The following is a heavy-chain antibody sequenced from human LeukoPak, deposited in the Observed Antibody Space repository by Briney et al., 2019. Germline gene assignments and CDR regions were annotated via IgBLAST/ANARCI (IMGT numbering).Heavy chain of an antibody. CDR3: ARGRYCSSTSCYTEGYYYYGMDV. D-gene: IGHD2-2*02. CDR2: INHSGST. CDR1: GGSISSYY. Sequence: SETLSLTCTVSGGSISSYYWSWIRQPPGKGLEWIGEINHSGSTNYNPSLKSRVTISVDTSKNQFSLKLSSVTAADTAVYYCARGRYCSSTSCYTEGYYYYGMDVWGQGTTVTVSS. V-gene: IGHV4-34*01. J-gene: IGHJ6*02.